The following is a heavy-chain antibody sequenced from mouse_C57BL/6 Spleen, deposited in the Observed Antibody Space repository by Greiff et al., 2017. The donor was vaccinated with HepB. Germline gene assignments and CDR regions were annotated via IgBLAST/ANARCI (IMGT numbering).Heavy chain of an antibody. D-gene: IGHD6-1*01. J-gene: IGHJ2*01. CDR3: ERLASLYYFDY. CDR2: ISSGGSYT. Sequence: EVKLVESGGDLVKPGGSLKLSCAASGFTFSSYGMSWVRQTPDKRLEWVATISSGGSYTYYPDSVKGRFTISRDNAKNTLYLQMRSLKSEDTAMYYCERLASLYYFDYWGQGTTLTVSS. V-gene: IGHV5-6*01. CDR1: GFTFSSYG.